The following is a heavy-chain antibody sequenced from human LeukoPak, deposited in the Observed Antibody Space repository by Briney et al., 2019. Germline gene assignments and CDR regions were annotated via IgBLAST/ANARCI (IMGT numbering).Heavy chain of an antibody. J-gene: IGHJ3*02. CDR2: ISNGANII. CDR3: ARETLGVAAFDI. D-gene: IGHD3-16*01. CDR1: GFTFRDYY. Sequence: PGGSLRLSCAASGFTFRDYYITCGRQAPGRGVWWVSYISNGANIIHYADSVKGRFTISRDNAKNSLYLQMNSLRADDTAVYYCARETLGVAAFDIWGQGTMVTVSS. V-gene: IGHV3-11*01.